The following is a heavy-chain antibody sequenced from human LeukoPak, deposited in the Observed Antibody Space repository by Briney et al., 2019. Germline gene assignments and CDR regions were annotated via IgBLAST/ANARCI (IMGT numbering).Heavy chain of an antibody. CDR3: ARAAQNYYGSGSYWGTLDY. D-gene: IGHD3-10*01. CDR2: INPNSGGT. J-gene: IGHJ4*02. Sequence: ASVKVSCKASGYTFTGYYMRWVRQAPGQGLEWMGWINPNSGGTNYAQKFQGRVTMTRDTSISTAYMELSRLRSDDTAVYYCARAAQNYYGSGSYWGTLDYWGQGTLVTVSS. V-gene: IGHV1-2*02. CDR1: GYTFTGYY.